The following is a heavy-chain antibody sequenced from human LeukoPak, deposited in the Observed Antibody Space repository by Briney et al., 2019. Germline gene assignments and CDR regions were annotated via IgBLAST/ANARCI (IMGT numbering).Heavy chain of an antibody. V-gene: IGHV4-4*07. CDR2: IYSSGFT. J-gene: IGHJ4*02. D-gene: IGHD3-10*01. CDR1: GDSMSGYS. CDR3: ARVHIVTGTYFDS. Sequence: PSETLSLTCTLSGDSMSGYSWSWLRQPAGKELEWIGRIYSSGFTEYNLSLDGRVTMSIETSKNQFSLMLDSVTAADTATYYCARVHIVTGTYFDSWGQGALVTVSS.